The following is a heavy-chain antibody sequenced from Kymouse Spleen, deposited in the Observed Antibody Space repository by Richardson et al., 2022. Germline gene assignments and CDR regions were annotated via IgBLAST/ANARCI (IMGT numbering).Heavy chain of an antibody. CDR2: INPSGGST. J-gene: IGHJ6*02. CDR1: GYTFTSYY. CDR3: ARDTVITMVRGVIYYYYGMDV. D-gene: IGHD3-10*01. Sequence: QVQLVQSGAEVKKPGASVKVSCKASGYTFTSYYMHWVRQAPGQGLEWMGIINPSGGSTSYAQKFQGRVTMTRDTSTSTVYMELSSLRSEDTAVYYCARDTVITMVRGVIYYYYGMDVWGQGTTVTVSS. V-gene: IGHV1-46*03.